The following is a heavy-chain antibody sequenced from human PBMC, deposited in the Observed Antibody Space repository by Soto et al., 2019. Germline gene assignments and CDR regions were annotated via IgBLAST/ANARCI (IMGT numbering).Heavy chain of an antibody. V-gene: IGHV4-34*01. D-gene: IGHD2-2*01. J-gene: IGHJ6*02. CDR3: ARAGCSSTSCYYYYYYYGMDV. CDR2: INHSGST. Sequence: SETLSLTCAVYGGSFSGYYWSWIRQPPGKGLEWIGEINHSGSTNYNPSLKSRVTISVDTSKNQFSLKLSSVTAADTAVYYCARAGCSSTSCYYYYYYYGMDVWGQGTTVTV. CDR1: GGSFSGYY.